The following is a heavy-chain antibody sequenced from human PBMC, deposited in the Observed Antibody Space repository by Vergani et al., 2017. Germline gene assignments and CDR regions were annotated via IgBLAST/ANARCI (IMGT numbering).Heavy chain of an antibody. CDR3: ARLYGVVIRPHFDY. Sequence: EVQLVESGGGLVQPGGSLRLSCAASGFTFSSYEMNWVRQAPGKGLEWVSYISSSGSTIYYADSVKGRFTISRDNAKNSLYLQMYSLRAEDTAVYYCARLYGVVIRPHFDYWGQGTLVTVSS. CDR2: ISSSGSTI. J-gene: IGHJ4*02. D-gene: IGHD3-3*01. V-gene: IGHV3-48*03. CDR1: GFTFSSYE.